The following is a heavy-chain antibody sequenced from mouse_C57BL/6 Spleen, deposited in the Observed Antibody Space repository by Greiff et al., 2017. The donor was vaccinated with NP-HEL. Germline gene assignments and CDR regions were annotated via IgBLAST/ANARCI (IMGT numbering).Heavy chain of an antibody. Sequence: VQLQESGPELVKPGASVKISCKASGYAFSSSWMNWVKQRPGKGLEWIGRIYPGDGDTNYNGQFKGPATLTAAKSSSTAYMQLSRLTSEDSSVYFCARECSSYFYYWGQGTTLTVST. V-gene: IGHV1-82*01. CDR1: GYAFSSSW. CDR3: ARECSSYFYY. D-gene: IGHD1-1*01. CDR2: IYPGDGDT. J-gene: IGHJ2*01.